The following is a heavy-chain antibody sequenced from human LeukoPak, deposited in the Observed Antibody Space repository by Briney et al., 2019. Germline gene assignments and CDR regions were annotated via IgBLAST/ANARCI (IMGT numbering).Heavy chain of an antibody. CDR3: ARDRRAARPGWFDP. V-gene: IGHV3-48*04. Sequence: PGGSLRLSCAASGFTFSSYSMNWVRQAPGKGLEWVSYISSSSSTIYYADSVKGRFTISRDNAKNSLYLQMNSLRAEDTAVYYCARDRRAARPGWFDPWGQGTLVTVSS. CDR1: GFTFSSYS. J-gene: IGHJ5*02. D-gene: IGHD6-6*01. CDR2: ISSSSSTI.